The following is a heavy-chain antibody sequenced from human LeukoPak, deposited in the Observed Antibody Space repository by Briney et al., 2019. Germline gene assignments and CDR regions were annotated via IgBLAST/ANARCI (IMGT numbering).Heavy chain of an antibody. Sequence: GASVNVSYKASGYTFNRYGISWVRQAPGQGLEWMGWINTDNGNTNYAPKLQDRVTMTTDTPTSTVYMEVRSLGSDDTAVYYCARDWGSIKVITDFWGQGTLVTVSS. CDR2: INTDNGNT. CDR3: ARDWGSIKVITDF. J-gene: IGHJ4*02. D-gene: IGHD3-16*01. V-gene: IGHV1-18*01. CDR1: GYTFNRYG.